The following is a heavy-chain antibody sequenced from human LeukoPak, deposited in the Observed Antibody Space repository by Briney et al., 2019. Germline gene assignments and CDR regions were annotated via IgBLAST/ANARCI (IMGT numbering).Heavy chain of an antibody. J-gene: IGHJ4*02. V-gene: IGHV3-7*03. Sequence: GGSLRLSCAASGFTFSSYWMSWVRQAPGKGLEWVANIKQDGSEKYYVDSVKGRFTISRDNAKNSLYLQMNSLRAEDTAVYYCASGLNSRPRRVDWCQGTLVTVSS. CDR2: IKQDGSEK. CDR3: ASGLNSRPRRVD. D-gene: IGHD4-23*01. CDR1: GFTFSSYW.